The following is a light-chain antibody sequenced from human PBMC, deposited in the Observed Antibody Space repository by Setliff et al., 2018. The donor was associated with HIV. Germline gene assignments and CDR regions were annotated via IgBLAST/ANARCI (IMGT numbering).Light chain of an antibody. CDR1: TSDVGGYNF. CDR3: SSYTSSSTLV. V-gene: IGLV2-14*01. CDR2: EVS. Sequence: QSALAQPHSVSGSPGQSVTISCTGTTSDVGGYNFVSWYQQYPGKVPKLMIYEVSNRPSGVSNRFSGSKSANMASLTISGLQAEDEADYYCSSYTSSSTLVFGTGTK. J-gene: IGLJ1*01.